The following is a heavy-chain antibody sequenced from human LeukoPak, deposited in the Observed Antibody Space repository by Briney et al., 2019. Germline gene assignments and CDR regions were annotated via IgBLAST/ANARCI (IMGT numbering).Heavy chain of an antibody. CDR3: ARGSGIAQLYYFDY. V-gene: IGHV1-69*13. CDR2: IIPIFGTA. CDR1: GGTFSSYA. J-gene: IGHJ4*02. D-gene: IGHD1-14*01. Sequence: GASVKVSCKASGGTFSSYAISWVRQAPGQGLEWMGGIIPIFGTANYAQKFQGRVTITADESTSTAYMELSSLGSEDTAVYYCARGSGIAQLYYFDYWGQGTLVTVSS.